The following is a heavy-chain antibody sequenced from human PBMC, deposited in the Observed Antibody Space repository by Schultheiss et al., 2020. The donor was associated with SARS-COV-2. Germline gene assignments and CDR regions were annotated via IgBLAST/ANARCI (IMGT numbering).Heavy chain of an antibody. Sequence: SETLSLTCTVSGGSISSSNWWSWVRQPPGKGLEWIGQINHGGSANHNPSLKSRVTISVDTSKNQFSLKLSSVTAADTAVYYCARESKPNWFDPWGQGTLVTVSS. CDR2: INHGGSA. CDR1: GGSISSSNW. D-gene: IGHD4-11*01. V-gene: IGHV4-4*02. CDR3: ARESKPNWFDP. J-gene: IGHJ5*02.